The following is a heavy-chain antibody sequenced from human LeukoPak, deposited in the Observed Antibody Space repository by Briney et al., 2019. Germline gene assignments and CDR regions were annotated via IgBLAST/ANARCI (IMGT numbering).Heavy chain of an antibody. CDR1: GFTFSSFS. Sequence: PGGSLRLSCAASGFTFSSFSMHWVRQAPGTGLECGAYINNSGNIIYYADSVKGRFAISRDNAKNSVYLQMNSLRDGDTAVYYCVRGYFYYMDVWGKGTTVTVSS. CDR3: VRGYFYYMDV. CDR2: INNSGNII. V-gene: IGHV3-48*02. D-gene: IGHD2-21*01. J-gene: IGHJ6*03.